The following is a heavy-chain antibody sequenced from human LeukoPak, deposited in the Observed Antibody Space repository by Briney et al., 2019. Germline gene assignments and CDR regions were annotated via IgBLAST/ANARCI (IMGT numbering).Heavy chain of an antibody. CDR1: GYTPTELS. CDR2: INPSGGST. V-gene: IGHV1-46*01. CDR3: ARGTPGRI. D-gene: IGHD2-2*01. J-gene: IGHJ3*02. Sequence: ASVKVSXKVSGYTPTELSMHWVRQAPGQGLEWMGIINPSGGSTSYAQKFQGRVTMTRDTSTSTVYMELSSLRSEDTAVYYCARGTPGRIWGQGTMVTVSS.